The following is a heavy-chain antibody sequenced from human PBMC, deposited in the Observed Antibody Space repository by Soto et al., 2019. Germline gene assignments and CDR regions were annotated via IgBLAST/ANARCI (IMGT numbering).Heavy chain of an antibody. CDR1: GGSISSSSYY. D-gene: IGHD6-19*01. V-gene: IGHV4-39*07. J-gene: IGHJ6*02. CDR3: ARGRAVADGYYYYYGMDV. CDR2: IYYSGST. Sequence: PSETLSLTCTVSGGSISSSSYYWGWIRQPPGKGLEWIGSIYYSGSTYYNPSLKSRVTISVDTSKNQFSLKLSSVTAADTAVYYCARGRAVADGYYYYYGMDVWGQGTTVTVSS.